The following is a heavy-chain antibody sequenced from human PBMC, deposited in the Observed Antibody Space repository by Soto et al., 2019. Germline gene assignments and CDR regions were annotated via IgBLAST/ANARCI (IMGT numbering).Heavy chain of an antibody. J-gene: IGHJ4*02. CDR1: GFIFRDYA. Sequence: VQLLESGGGLVQPGGSLRLSCAASGFIFRDYAMNWVRQAPGKGLEWVSDISGSGDSARYADSVKGRFTISRDNSRDTLYLHMNSLRVDDTAVYYCGKERRGSGWSVCYFLGQGDLVTVSS. CDR2: ISGSGDSA. D-gene: IGHD6-19*01. V-gene: IGHV3-23*01. CDR3: GKERRGSGWSVCYF.